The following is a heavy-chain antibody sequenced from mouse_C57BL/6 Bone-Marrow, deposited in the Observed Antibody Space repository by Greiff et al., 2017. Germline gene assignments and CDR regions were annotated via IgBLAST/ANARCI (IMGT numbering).Heavy chain of an antibody. V-gene: IGHV1-64*01. CDR1: GYTFTSYW. CDR2: IHPNSGST. CDR3: ARSHYYGSSYPWYFDV. J-gene: IGHJ1*03. D-gene: IGHD1-1*01. Sequence: QVQLKQPGAELVKPGASVKLSCKASGYTFTSYWMHWVKQRPGQGLEWIGMIHPNSGSTNYNEKFKSKATLTVDKSSSTAYMQLSSLTSEDSAVYYCARSHYYGSSYPWYFDVWGTGTTVTVSS.